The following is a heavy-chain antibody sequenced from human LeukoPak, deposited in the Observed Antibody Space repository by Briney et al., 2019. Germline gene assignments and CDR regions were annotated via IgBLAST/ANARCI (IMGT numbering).Heavy chain of an antibody. CDR3: AKLIQLWHSTFDY. CDR2: ISGSGGST. V-gene: IGHV3-23*01. J-gene: IGHJ4*02. D-gene: IGHD5-18*01. Sequence: PGGSLRLSCAASGFTFSSYAMSWVRQAPGKGLEWVSAISGSGGSTFYADSVKGRFTIYRDNSKNTLYVQMNSLRAGDAAAYYCAKLIQLWHSTFDYWGQGTLVTVSS. CDR1: GFTFSSYA.